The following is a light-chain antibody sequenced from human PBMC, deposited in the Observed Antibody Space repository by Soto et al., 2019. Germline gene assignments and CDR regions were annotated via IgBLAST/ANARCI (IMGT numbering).Light chain of an antibody. CDR2: TNT. CDR1: SSNVGGNP. CDR3: ASWDDRLNGPV. Sequence: QSVLTQPPSASGTPGQRVTISCSGSSSNVGGNPVNWYQHVPTTAPKLLIYTNTQRPSGVPDRFSGSKSGTSASLAISGLQSEDEADYYCASWDDRLNGPVFGTGTK. V-gene: IGLV1-44*01. J-gene: IGLJ1*01.